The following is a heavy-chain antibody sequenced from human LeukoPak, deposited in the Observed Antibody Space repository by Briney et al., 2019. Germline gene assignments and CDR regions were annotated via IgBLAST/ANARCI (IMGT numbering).Heavy chain of an antibody. CDR1: GYSFTSYW. V-gene: IGHV5-51*01. D-gene: IGHD3-16*02. CDR3: ARHLSICYRLLDC. J-gene: IGHJ4*02. CDR2: INPGDSDT. Sequence: GESLKISCKVSGYSFTSYWIGWVRQMPGKGLEWMGIINPGDSDTRYSPSFQGQVTISADKSISTAYLQWSSLKASDTAMYYCARHLSICYRLLDCWDRGALVSVSS.